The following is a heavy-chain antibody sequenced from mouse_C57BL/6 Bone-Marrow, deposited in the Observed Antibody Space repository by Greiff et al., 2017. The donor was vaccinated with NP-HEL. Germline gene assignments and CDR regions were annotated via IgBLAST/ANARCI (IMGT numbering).Heavy chain of an antibody. CDR3: ARSTLAWFAY. D-gene: IGHD5-1*01. CDR2: ISYDGSN. V-gene: IGHV3-6*01. J-gene: IGHJ3*01. CDR1: GYSITSGYY. Sequence: VQLKESGPGLVKPSQSLSLTCSVTGYSITSGYYWNWIRQFPGNKLEWMGYISYDGSNNYNPSLKNRISITRDTSKNQFFLKLNSVTTEDTATYYCARSTLAWFAYWGQGTLVTVSA.